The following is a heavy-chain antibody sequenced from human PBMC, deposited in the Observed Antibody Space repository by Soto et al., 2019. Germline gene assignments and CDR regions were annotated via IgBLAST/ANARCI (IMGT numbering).Heavy chain of an antibody. CDR2: ISYTAAT. V-gene: IGHV4-31*03. D-gene: IGHD2-15*01. J-gene: IGHJ4*02. Sequence: QVHLQASGPGPVKPSQTLSLSCSVSGGSISRGAYFWTWIRQFTGKGLEWIAYISYTAATYYNPSLKSRVTILADTSKNQFSLKLNSVTSADTAVYYCARGGPVSVSPAWQLLGYFDYWGQGTLVTVSS. CDR3: ARGGPVSVSPAWQLLGYFDY. CDR1: GGSISRGAYF.